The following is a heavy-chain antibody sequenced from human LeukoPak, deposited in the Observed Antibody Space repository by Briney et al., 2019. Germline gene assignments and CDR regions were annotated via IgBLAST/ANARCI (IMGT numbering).Heavy chain of an antibody. CDR3: ARVGIALAGRLRNYNWFDP. D-gene: IGHD6-19*01. CDR2: ISSSSSYI. V-gene: IGHV3-21*01. J-gene: IGHJ5*02. CDR1: GFTFSGYS. Sequence: GGSLRLSCAASGFTFSGYSMNWVRQAPGKGLEWVSSISSSSSYIYYADSVKGRFTISRDNAKNSLYLQMNSLRAEDTAVYYCARVGIALAGRLRNYNWFDPWGQGTLVTVSS.